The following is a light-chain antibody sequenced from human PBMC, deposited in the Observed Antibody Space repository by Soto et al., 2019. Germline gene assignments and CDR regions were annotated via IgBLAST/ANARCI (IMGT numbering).Light chain of an antibody. V-gene: IGKV1-16*02. CDR1: QGISNN. Sequence: DIQMTQSPSSLSASVGDRVTITCRASQGISNNLVWFQQKPGKAPKSLIYDASSLISGVPSKFRGIGSGTDFTLTISNLQPEDFATYYCQQSNSYPITFGQGTRLEIK. J-gene: IGKJ5*01. CDR2: DAS. CDR3: QQSNSYPIT.